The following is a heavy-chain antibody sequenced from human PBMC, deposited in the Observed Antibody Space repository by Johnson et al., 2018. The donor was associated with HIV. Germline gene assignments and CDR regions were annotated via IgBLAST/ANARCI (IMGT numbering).Heavy chain of an antibody. D-gene: IGHD3-3*01. V-gene: IGHV3-48*03. Sequence: VQLVESGGGLVQPGGSLRLSCAASGFTFSSYEMNWVRQAPGTGLEWVSYISSSGSTIYSADSVKGRFTISRDNAKNSLYLQMNSLRAEDTAGYYFARGNTYYDFWSGYPFAFDIWGQGTMVTVSS. J-gene: IGHJ3*02. CDR2: ISSSGSTI. CDR1: GFTFSSYE. CDR3: ARGNTYYDFWSGYPFAFDI.